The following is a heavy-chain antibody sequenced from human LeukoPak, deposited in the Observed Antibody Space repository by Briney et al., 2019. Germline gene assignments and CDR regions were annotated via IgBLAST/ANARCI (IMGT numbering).Heavy chain of an antibody. CDR3: ARTPKSTTVTYAAFDI. CDR1: GYTFISYY. CDR2: INPSGGGT. V-gene: IGHV1-46*01. Sequence: ASVKVSCKASGYTFISYYMHWVRQAPGQGLGWMGIINPSGGGTTYAQRFQGRVTMTRDTSTSTVYMELSSLISEDTAVYYCARTPKSTTVTYAAFDIWGQGTMVTVSS. J-gene: IGHJ3*02. D-gene: IGHD4-17*01.